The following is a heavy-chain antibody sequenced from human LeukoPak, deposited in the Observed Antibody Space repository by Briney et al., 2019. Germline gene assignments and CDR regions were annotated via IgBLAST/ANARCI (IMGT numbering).Heavy chain of an antibody. V-gene: IGHV5-51*01. CDR2: IYAGDSTT. J-gene: IGHJ5*02. CDR1: GYSFSDYW. Sequence: GESLKISCKGSGYSFSDYWIGWVRQMPGKGLECMGIIYAGDSTTKYSPSFQGQVTISVDKSISTAYLQWSSMKASDTAIYYCARHGHYYDSSVPNWFDPWGQGTLVTVSS. D-gene: IGHD3-22*01. CDR3: ARHGHYYDSSVPNWFDP.